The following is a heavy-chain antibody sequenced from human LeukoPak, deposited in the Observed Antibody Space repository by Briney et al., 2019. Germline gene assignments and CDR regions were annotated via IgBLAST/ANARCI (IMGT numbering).Heavy chain of an antibody. Sequence: SETLSLTCTVSGGSISSSSYYWGWIRQPPGKGLEWIGSIYYSGSTYYNPSLKSRVTISVDTSKNQFSLKLSSVTAADTAVYYCARERRMDCSSTSCYFTVGWFDPWGQGTLVTVSS. CDR1: GGSISSSSYY. J-gene: IGHJ5*02. CDR3: ARERRMDCSSTSCYFTVGWFDP. CDR2: IYYSGST. V-gene: IGHV4-39*07. D-gene: IGHD2-2*01.